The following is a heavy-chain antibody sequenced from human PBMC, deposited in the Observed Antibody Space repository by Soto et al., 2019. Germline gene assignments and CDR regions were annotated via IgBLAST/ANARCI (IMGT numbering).Heavy chain of an antibody. J-gene: IGHJ6*02. Sequence: GGSLRLSCAASGFTFSSYAMSWVRQAPGKGLEWVSAISGSGGSTYYADSVKGRFTISRDNSKNTLYLQMNSLRAEDTAVYYCAKSARGITMIVVVPGPTGMDVWGQGTTVTVSS. D-gene: IGHD3-22*01. CDR3: AKSARGITMIVVVPGPTGMDV. CDR1: GFTFSSYA. CDR2: ISGSGGST. V-gene: IGHV3-23*01.